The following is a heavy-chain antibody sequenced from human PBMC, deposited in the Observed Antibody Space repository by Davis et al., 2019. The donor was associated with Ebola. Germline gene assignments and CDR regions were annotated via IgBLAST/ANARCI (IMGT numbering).Heavy chain of an antibody. CDR2: ISSDSDYI. CDR3: TLLQEHL. V-gene: IGHV3-21*01. J-gene: IGHJ6*01. CDR1: GFTFRTYS. Sequence: GESLKISCVASGFTFRTYSMSWVRQAPGKGLEWVSSISSDSDYIYYADSAKGRFTISRDNAKNSLYLQMNSLHQGPIGLPPGTLLQEHLWG.